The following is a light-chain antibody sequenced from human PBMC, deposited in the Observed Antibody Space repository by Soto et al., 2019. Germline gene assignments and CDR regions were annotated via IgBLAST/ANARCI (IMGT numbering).Light chain of an antibody. J-gene: IGKJ1*01. Sequence: DVRISQSASSVSASVGDRVTITCRASESISTWLAWYQQKPGKAPKLLIYGASSLESGVPPRFSGDGSETDFTLTISSLQRDDFGTYYCQQYSRLWSFGQGTKVDIK. CDR3: QQYSRLWS. CDR2: GAS. V-gene: IGKV1-5*03. CDR1: ESISTW.